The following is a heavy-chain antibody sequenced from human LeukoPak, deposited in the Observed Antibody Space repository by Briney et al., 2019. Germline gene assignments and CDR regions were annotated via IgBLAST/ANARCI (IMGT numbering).Heavy chain of an antibody. Sequence: PGWSLRLSCAATGFTVSRNYMNWVRPAGGKGLEWVSVIYSSSSTYYADSVKGRFTISRDNSKNKLNLQMNSLRAEDTAVYYCAREAVTRNYLDYWGQGTLVTVYS. J-gene: IGHJ4*02. CDR3: AREAVTRNYLDY. CDR2: IYSSSST. CDR1: GFTVSRNY. V-gene: IGHV3-53*01. D-gene: IGHD4-17*01.